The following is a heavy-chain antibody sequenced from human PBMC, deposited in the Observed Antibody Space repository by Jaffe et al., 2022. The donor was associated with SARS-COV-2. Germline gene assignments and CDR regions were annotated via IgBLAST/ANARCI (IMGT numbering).Heavy chain of an antibody. CDR1: GGSISSGYYY. V-gene: IGHV4-61*02. CDR2: VFASGNT. Sequence: QVQLQESGPGLVKPSQTLSLTCTVSGGSISSGYYYWSWIRQPAGKGLEWIGRVFASGNTNYNPSLKNRVTISIDTSKNQFSLMLTSVTAADTAVYYCARGAYYSDSNGLYPGAPHTWGQGTLVTVSS. D-gene: IGHD3-22*01. J-gene: IGHJ5*02. CDR3: ARGAYYSDSNGLYPGAPHT.